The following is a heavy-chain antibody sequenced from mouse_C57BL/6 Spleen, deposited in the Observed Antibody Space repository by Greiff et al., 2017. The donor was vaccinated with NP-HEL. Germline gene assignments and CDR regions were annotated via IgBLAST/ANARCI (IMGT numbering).Heavy chain of an antibody. Sequence: DVQLVESGGGLVQPGGSMKLSCAASGFTFSDAWMDWVRQSPEKGLEWVAEIRNKANNHATYYAESVKGRFTISRDDSKSSVYLQMNSLRAEDTGIYYCTRTALSNYDWFAYWGQGTLVTVSA. D-gene: IGHD2-5*01. CDR1: GFTFSDAW. J-gene: IGHJ3*01. V-gene: IGHV6-6*01. CDR2: IRNKANNHAT. CDR3: TRTALSNYDWFAY.